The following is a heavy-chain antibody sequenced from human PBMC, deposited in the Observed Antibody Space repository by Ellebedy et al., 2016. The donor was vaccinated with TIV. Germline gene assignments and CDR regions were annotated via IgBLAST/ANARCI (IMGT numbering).Heavy chain of an antibody. CDR1: GFTFRSYG. Sequence: GESLKISCAASGFTFRSYGMHWVRQAPGKGLEWVAVIWYDGSKKYYGDSVKGRFTISRDKSKNTVYLQMNSMRADDTAVYYCARGTGRVPYHSYGMDVWGQGTTVTVSS. J-gene: IGHJ6*02. CDR3: ARGTGRVPYHSYGMDV. D-gene: IGHD2-8*02. V-gene: IGHV3-33*01. CDR2: IWYDGSKK.